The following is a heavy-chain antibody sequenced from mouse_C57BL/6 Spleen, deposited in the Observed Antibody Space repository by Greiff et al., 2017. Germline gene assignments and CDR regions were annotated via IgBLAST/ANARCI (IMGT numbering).Heavy chain of an antibody. V-gene: IGHV1-5*01. Sequence: VQLQQSGTVLARPGASVKMSCKTSGYTFTSYWMHWVKQRPGQGLEWIGAIYPGNSDTSYNQKFKGKAKLTAVTSASTAYMELSSLTNEDSAVYYCTRGELRLRAMDDWGQGTSVTVSS. D-gene: IGHD3-2*02. CDR1: GYTFTSYW. CDR3: TRGELRLRAMDD. J-gene: IGHJ4*01. CDR2: IYPGNSDT.